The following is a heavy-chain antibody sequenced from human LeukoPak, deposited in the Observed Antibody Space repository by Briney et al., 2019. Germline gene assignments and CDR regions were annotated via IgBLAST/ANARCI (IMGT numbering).Heavy chain of an antibody. V-gene: IGHV1-69*13. Sequence: SVKVSCKASGGTFSSYAISWVRQAPGQGLEWMGGIIPIFGTANYAQKFQGRVTITADESTSTAYMELSSLRSEDTAVYYCAREGVIGGATTYAFDIWGKGTMVTVSS. CDR1: GGTFSSYA. J-gene: IGHJ3*02. CDR2: IIPIFGTA. D-gene: IGHD1-26*01. CDR3: AREGVIGGATTYAFDI.